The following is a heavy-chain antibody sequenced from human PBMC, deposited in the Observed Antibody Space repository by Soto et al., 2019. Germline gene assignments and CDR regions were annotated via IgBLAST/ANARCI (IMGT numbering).Heavy chain of an antibody. D-gene: IGHD6-19*01. Sequence: GGSLRLSCEGSGFTFSDYYISWIRQAPGKGLEWISYSSSSGTFSRYADSVKGRFSISRDNTRNTLYLQMNSLRAEDTAVYYCARDDIPGRAVAIYGMGVWGQGTTVTVS. CDR3: ARDDIPGRAVAIYGMGV. V-gene: IGHV3-11*06. CDR1: GFTFSDYY. CDR2: SSSSGTFS. J-gene: IGHJ6*02.